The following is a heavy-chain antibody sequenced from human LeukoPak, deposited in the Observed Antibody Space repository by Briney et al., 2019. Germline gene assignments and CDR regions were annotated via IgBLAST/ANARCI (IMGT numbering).Heavy chain of an antibody. J-gene: IGHJ4*02. CDR3: SRSLAARWGYFDY. CDR2: INPSGGST. V-gene: IGHV1-46*01. D-gene: IGHD6-6*01. Sequence: GASVKVSCKASGYTFTSYYMHWVRQAPGQGLEWRGIINPSGGSTSYAQKFQGRVTMTRDTSTSTVYMELSSLRSEDTAVHYCSRSLAARWGYFDYWGQGTLGTVS. CDR1: GYTFTSYY.